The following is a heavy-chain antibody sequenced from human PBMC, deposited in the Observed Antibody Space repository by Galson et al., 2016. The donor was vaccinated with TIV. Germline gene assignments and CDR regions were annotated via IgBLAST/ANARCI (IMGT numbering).Heavy chain of an antibody. CDR2: RYSIAHT. D-gene: IGHD6-25*01. J-gene: IGHJ3*02. CDR1: GGSISGGVYI. Sequence: TLSLTCTVPGGSISGGVYIWSWIRQPAGKGLEWFGRRYSIAHTNYNPSLKNRLTLSLHPCKNQLSLRLTSVTAADSAVYFCARAGGSGWDNGDDAFDIWGPGAMVIVSS. CDR3: ARAGGSGWDNGDDAFDI. V-gene: IGHV4-61*02.